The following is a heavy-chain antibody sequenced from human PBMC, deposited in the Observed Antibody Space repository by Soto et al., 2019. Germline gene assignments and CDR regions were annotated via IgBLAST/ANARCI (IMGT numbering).Heavy chain of an antibody. CDR1: GFTVSSDY. CDR3: ARAYGGNPALFDP. Sequence: PGVSLRLSCAASGFTVSSDYMSWVRQAPGKGLEWVSVIYTSGSTYYADSVKGRFTFSRDNSRNTLYLQMNSLRAEDTAVYYCARAYGGNPALFDPWGQGTLVTVYS. D-gene: IGHD2-15*01. V-gene: IGHV3-53*01. CDR2: IYTSGST. J-gene: IGHJ5*02.